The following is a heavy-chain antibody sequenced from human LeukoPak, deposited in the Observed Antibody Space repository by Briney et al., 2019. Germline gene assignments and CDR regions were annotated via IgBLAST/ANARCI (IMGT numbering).Heavy chain of an antibody. D-gene: IGHD5-12*01. CDR2: ISASGPTT. V-gene: IGHV3-23*01. CDR3: AVDRRGYAGHGTFEF. CDR1: GSTFSSHA. J-gene: IGHJ4*02. Sequence: GGSLRLSSAASGSTFSSHAMSWVRQAPGKGLEWVSGISASGPTTYYADSVKGRFNIFKDNSKNTLYLQMNSLRAEDTAVYSCAVDRRGYAGHGTFEFGGQGTLVTVSS.